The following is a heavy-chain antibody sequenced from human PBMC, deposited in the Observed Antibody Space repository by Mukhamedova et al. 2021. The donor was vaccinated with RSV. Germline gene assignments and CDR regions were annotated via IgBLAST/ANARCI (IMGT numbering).Heavy chain of an antibody. D-gene: IGHD5-18*01. CDR3: ARGPPTAMKDY. CDR1: GFTFSSYA. V-gene: IGHV3-30*04. CDR2: ISYDGSNK. Sequence: GFTFSSYAMHWVRQAPGKGLEWVAVISYDGSNKYYADSVKGRFTISRDNSKNTLYLQMNSLRAEDTAVYYCARGPPTAMKDYWGQ. J-gene: IGHJ4*02.